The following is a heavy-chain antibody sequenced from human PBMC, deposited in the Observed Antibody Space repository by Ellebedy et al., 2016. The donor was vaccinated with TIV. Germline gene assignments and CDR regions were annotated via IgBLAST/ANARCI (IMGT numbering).Heavy chain of an antibody. CDR2: ITSSSSYI. V-gene: IGHV3-21*01. D-gene: IGHD3-10*01. J-gene: IGHJ6*02. Sequence: GESLKISCAASGFTFSTYSMNWVRQAPGKGLEWVSYITSSSSYIYYADSMKGRFTISRDNAKNSLYLQMNSLRAEDTAVYYCARDQSGDHYGMDVWGQGTTVTVSS. CDR3: ARDQSGDHYGMDV. CDR1: GFTFSTYS.